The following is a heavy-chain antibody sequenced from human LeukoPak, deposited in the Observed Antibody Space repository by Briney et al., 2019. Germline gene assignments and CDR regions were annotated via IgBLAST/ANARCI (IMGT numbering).Heavy chain of an antibody. J-gene: IGHJ4*02. CDR1: GGSISSYY. D-gene: IGHD3-22*01. V-gene: IGHV4-59*08. Sequence: SETLSLTCTVSGGSISSYYWSWIRQPPGKGLEWIGYIYYSGSTNYNPSLKSRVTISVDTSKNQFSLKLSSVTAADTAVYYCARRRYDSSGFLFDYWGQGTLVAVSS. CDR2: IYYSGST. CDR3: ARRRYDSSGFLFDY.